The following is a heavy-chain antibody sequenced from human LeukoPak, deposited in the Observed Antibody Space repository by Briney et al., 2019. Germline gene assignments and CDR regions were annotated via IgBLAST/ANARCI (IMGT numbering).Heavy chain of an antibody. CDR1: GYTFTSYA. V-gene: IGHV1-3*01. D-gene: IGHD2-2*01. CDR3: ARADIVVVPAPGDY. CDR2: INAGNGNT. J-gene: IGHJ4*02. Sequence: ASVKVSCKASGYTFTSYAMHWVRQAPGQRLEWMGWINAGNGNTKYPQKFQGRVTITRDTSASTAYMELSSLRSEDTAVYCCARADIVVVPAPGDYWGQGTLVTVSS.